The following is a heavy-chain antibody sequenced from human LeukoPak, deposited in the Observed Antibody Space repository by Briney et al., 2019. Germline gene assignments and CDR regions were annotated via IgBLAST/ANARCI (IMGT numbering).Heavy chain of an antibody. CDR3: ARDGSFYDSSGYRY. CDR2: IYYSGST. V-gene: IGHV4-59*01. D-gene: IGHD3-22*01. CDR1: GGSISSYY. J-gene: IGHJ4*02. Sequence: PSETLSLTCTVSGGSISSYYWSWIRQPPGKGLEWIGYIYYSGSTNYNPSLKSRVTISVDTSKNQFSLKLSSVTAADTAVHYCARDGSFYDSSGYRYWGQGTLVTVSS.